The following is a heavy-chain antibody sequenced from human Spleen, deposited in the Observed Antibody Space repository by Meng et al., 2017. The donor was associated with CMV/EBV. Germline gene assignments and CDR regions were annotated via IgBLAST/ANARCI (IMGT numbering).Heavy chain of an antibody. J-gene: IGHJ2*01. D-gene: IGHD3-9*01. CDR2: ISAYNGNT. Sequence: SGKASGYTFTSYGISWVRQAPGQGLEWMGWISAYNGNTNYAQKLQGRVTMTTDTSTSTAYMELRSLRSDDTAVYYCARDFTGWYFDLWGRGTLVTVSS. CDR1: GYTFTSYG. CDR3: ARDFTGWYFDL. V-gene: IGHV1-18*01.